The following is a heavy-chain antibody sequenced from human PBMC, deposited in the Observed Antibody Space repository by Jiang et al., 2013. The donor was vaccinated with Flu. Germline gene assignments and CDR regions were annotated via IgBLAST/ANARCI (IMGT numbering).Heavy chain of an antibody. Sequence: SGAEVKKPGSSVKVSCKASGDTFGRYTFTWVRQAPGQGLEWMGRFISALGTSTYTQRFQGRLTITADDSTSTAYMELHSLTSEDTAIYYCASAPADFSVSLDFWGPGPWSPSPQ. V-gene: IGHV1-69*11. CDR1: GDTFGRYT. CDR2: FISALGTS. D-gene: IGHD2/OR15-2a*01. J-gene: IGHJ4*02. CDR3: ASAPADFSVSLDF.